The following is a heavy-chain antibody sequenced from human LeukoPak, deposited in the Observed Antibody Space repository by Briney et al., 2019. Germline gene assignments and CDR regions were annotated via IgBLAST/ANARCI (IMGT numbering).Heavy chain of an antibody. CDR1: GGTFSSYT. V-gene: IGHV1-69*02. D-gene: IGHD5-24*01. CDR2: IIPILGIA. CDR3: ARGGDGYNFDY. J-gene: IGHJ4*02. Sequence: SVKVSCKASGGTFSSYTISGLRPAPGQGLEWMGRIIPILGIANYAQKFQSRVTITADKSASTAYMELSSLRSEDTAVYYCARGGDGYNFDYWGQGTLVTVSS.